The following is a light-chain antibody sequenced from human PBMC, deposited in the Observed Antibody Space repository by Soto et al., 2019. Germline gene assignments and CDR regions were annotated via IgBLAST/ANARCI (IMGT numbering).Light chain of an antibody. CDR2: DAS. V-gene: IGKV3-11*01. CDR3: QQRSNWPRLT. Sequence: EIVLTQSPSTLSSSPGERATLSCRASQSVSSYLAWYQQKPGQAPRLLIYDASNRATGIPARFSGSGSGTDFTLTISSLEPEEFAVYYCQQRSNWPRLTFGGGTKVDIK. J-gene: IGKJ4*01. CDR1: QSVSSY.